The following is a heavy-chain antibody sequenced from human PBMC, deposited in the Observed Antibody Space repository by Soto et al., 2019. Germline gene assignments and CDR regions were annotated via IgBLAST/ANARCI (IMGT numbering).Heavy chain of an antibody. D-gene: IGHD5-18*01. CDR3: AHLVDTAMEVYYFDY. CDR2: IYWDDDK. V-gene: IGHV2-5*02. Sequence: SGPTLVNPTQTLTLTCTFSGFSLSTSGVGVGWIRQPPGKALEWLALIYWDDDKRYSPSLKSRLTITMDTSKNQVVLTMTNMDPVDTATYYCAHLVDTAMEVYYFDYWGQGTLVTVSS. J-gene: IGHJ4*02. CDR1: GFSLSTSGVG.